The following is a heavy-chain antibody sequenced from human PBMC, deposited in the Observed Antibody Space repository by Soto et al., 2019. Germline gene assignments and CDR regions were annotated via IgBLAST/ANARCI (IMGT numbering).Heavy chain of an antibody. V-gene: IGHV4-39*01. CDR2: IYSTENT. Sequence: SETLSLTCTVSGGSVSSNSYSWGWIRQSPGKGLEWIGTIYSTENTYYHPPLLSRVTISVDTSKNQFSLKLSSVTAADTAVYYCARHLTYCSAGSCYSDFPYYGMDVWGQGTTVTVSS. D-gene: IGHD2-15*01. CDR3: ARHLTYCSAGSCYSDFPYYGMDV. CDR1: GGSVSSNSYS. J-gene: IGHJ6*02.